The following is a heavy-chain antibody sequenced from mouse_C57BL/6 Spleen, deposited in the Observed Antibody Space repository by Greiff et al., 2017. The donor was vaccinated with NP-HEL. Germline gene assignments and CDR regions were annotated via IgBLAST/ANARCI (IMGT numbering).Heavy chain of an antibody. J-gene: IGHJ2*01. D-gene: IGHD1-1*01. CDR3: VRQDYDSSNYIDY. V-gene: IGHV5-6*01. CDR2: ISSGGHYT. CDR1: GFTFSSYG. Sequence: EVQLVESGGDLVKPGGSLKLPCAASGFTFSSYGLSWVRPTPDKRLEWVAPISSGGHYTHYPDSVKGPFTISRDNAKTTLYLQMSRLKAEDTAMYYCVRQDYDSSNYIDYWGQGTTLTVSS.